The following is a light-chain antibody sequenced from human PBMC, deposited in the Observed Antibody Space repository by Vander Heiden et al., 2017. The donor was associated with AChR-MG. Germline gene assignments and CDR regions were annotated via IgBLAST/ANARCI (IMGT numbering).Light chain of an antibody. CDR3: SSYTSSSTYV. CDR2: DVS. J-gene: IGLJ1*01. CDR1: SSDVGGYNY. V-gene: IGLV2-14*01. Sequence: QSALTPPASVPGSPGPSITISCTGPSSDVGGYNYVSWYQQHPGKAPKLMIYDVSNRPSGVSNRFSGSKSGNTASLTISGLQAEDEADYYCSSYTSSSTYVFGTGTKVTVL.